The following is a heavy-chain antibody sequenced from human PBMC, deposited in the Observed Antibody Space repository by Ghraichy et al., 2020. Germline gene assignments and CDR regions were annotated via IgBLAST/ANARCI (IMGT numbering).Heavy chain of an antibody. D-gene: IGHD3-3*01. Sequence: GGSLRLSCAASGFTFSDYYMSWIRQAPGKGPEWVSYISSSGSTIYYADSVKGRFTISRDNAKNSLYLQMNSLRAEDTAVYYCAGDYDFWSGYWWTNYYGMDVWGQGTTVTVSS. CDR2: ISSSGSTI. J-gene: IGHJ6*02. V-gene: IGHV3-11*01. CDR1: GFTFSDYY. CDR3: AGDYDFWSGYWWTNYYGMDV.